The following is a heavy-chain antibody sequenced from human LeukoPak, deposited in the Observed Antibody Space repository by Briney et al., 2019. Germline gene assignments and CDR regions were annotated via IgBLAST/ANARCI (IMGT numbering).Heavy chain of an antibody. CDR3: ARGNRGGDCLNWFDP. D-gene: IGHD2-21*02. CDR2: IRFDGSYK. CDR1: GFTFNSYG. Sequence: GGSLRLSCAASGFTFNSYGMHWVRQAPGKGLEWVAFIRFDGSYKYYADSVKGRFTISRDTSKNTLYLQMSSLRSEDTAVYYCARGNRGGDCLNWFDPWGQGTLVTVSS. J-gene: IGHJ5*02. V-gene: IGHV3-30*02.